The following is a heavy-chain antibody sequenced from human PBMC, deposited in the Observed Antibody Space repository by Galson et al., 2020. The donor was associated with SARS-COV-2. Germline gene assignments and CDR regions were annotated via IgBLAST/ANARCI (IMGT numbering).Heavy chain of an antibody. CDR2: IKGKGSGETT. CDR1: GFTTFSKAW. J-gene: IGHJ6*02. V-gene: IGHV3-15*01. Sequence: GGSLRLSCAASGFTTFSKAWLTWIRQVPGKGLEWVGRIKGKGSGETTDYSAPVNGRFTISRDDSKSTVSLQMNSLKTEDTGIYYCTTAGVEDCRWGYDGMDVWGQGTTVTVS. CDR3: TTAGVEDCRWGYDGMDV. D-gene: IGHD2-15*01.